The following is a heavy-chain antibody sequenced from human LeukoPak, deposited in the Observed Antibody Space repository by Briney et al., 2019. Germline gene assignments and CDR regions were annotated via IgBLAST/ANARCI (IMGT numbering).Heavy chain of an antibody. Sequence: SETLSLTCTVSGGSISSYYWSWIRQPAGKGLEWIGRIYTSGSTNYNPSLKSRVTMSVDTSKNQFSLKLSSVTAADTAVYYCAREVDDYSNHYFDYWGQGTLVTVSS. CDR1: GGSISSYY. D-gene: IGHD4-11*01. CDR3: AREVDDYSNHYFDY. CDR2: IYTSGST. J-gene: IGHJ4*02. V-gene: IGHV4-4*07.